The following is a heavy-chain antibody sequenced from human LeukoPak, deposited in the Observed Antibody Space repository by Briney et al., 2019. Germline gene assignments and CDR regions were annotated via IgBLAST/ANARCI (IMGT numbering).Heavy chain of an antibody. D-gene: IGHD2-2*01. J-gene: IGHJ5*02. CDR3: ARHGAPAPERSSSTSCYGGDCYSWFDP. CDR2: IYPGDSDT. V-gene: IGHV5-51*01. Sequence: GESLKISCKGSGYSFTSYWIGWVRQMPRKGLEWMGIIYPGDSDTRYSPSFQGQVTISADKSISTAYLQWSSLKASDTAMYYCARHGAPAPERSSSTSCYGGDCYSWFDPWGQGTLVTVSS. CDR1: GYSFTSYW.